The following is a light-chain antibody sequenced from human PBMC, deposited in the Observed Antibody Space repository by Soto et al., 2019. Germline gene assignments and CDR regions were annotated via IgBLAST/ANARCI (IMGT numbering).Light chain of an antibody. CDR1: HIISSTY. V-gene: IGKV3-20*01. CDR3: QHFGTSRYT. Sequence: EIVLTQSPCTLSLSPGEIASLSCRATHIISSTYLAWYQHRPGQPPRLLIYGASTRATGIPDRFSGSGSWTDSTLTISRLEPEDFAVSDCQHFGTSRYTFGQGTKLDIK. J-gene: IGKJ2*01. CDR2: GAS.